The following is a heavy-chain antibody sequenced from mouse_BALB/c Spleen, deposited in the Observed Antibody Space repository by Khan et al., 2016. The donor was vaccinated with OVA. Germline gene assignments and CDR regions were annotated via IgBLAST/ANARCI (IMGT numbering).Heavy chain of an antibody. Sequence: EVQLQESGPGLVKPSQSLSLTCTVTGYSITSEYAWNWIRQFPGNKLEWMGYITYSGNTRFNPSLKSRTSITRETSKNQFFLQLNSVTTEDTATYYCARKDYYDYDPFPYWGQGTLVTVSA. CDR1: GYSITSEYA. J-gene: IGHJ3*01. CDR3: ARKDYYDYDPFPY. CDR2: ITYSGNT. V-gene: IGHV3-2*02. D-gene: IGHD2-4*01.